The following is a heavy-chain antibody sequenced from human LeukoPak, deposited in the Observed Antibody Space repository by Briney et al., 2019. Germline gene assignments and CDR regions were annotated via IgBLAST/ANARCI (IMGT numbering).Heavy chain of an antibody. D-gene: IGHD3-22*01. V-gene: IGHV4-39*07. Sequence: SETLSLTCTVSGVSIRSHYWGWIRQPPGKGLEWIGSIYYSGSTYYNPSLKSRVTISVDTSKNQFSLKLSSVTAADTAVYYCARDPVYDSSGLFRGPGAFDIWGQGTMVTVSS. CDR1: GVSIRSHY. CDR2: IYYSGST. J-gene: IGHJ3*02. CDR3: ARDPVYDSSGLFRGPGAFDI.